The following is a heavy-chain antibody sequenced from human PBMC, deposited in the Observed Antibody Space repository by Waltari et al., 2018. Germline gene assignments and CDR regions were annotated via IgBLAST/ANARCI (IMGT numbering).Heavy chain of an antibody. CDR1: GGSISSGGYY. J-gene: IGHJ4*02. CDR2: IYSRGST. Sequence: QVQLQESGPGLVKPSQTLSLTCTVSGGSISSGGYYWSWIRQHPGKGLEWIGYIYSRGSTDYNPSLKGRVTISVDTSKNQFSLKLSSVTAAHTAVYYCARDHGDRNWGLDYWGQGTLVTVSS. D-gene: IGHD7-27*01. V-gene: IGHV4-31*03. CDR3: ARDHGDRNWGLDY.